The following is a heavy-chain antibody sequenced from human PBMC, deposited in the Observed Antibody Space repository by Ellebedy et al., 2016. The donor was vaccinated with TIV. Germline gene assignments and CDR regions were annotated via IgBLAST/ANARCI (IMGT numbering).Heavy chain of an antibody. CDR2: IDSGDST. J-gene: IGHJ4*02. D-gene: IGHD6-13*01. CDR1: GFTVRSNC. V-gene: IGHV3-53*01. CDR3: ATRAIPYSSTWYYFDY. Sequence: GGSLRLXXAASGFTVRSNCMTWVRQAPGKGLQWVSVIDSGDSTYYADSVKGRFTVSRDNSKNTLYLQMNSLRAEDTAVYYCATRAIPYSSTWYYFDYWGQGTLVTVSS.